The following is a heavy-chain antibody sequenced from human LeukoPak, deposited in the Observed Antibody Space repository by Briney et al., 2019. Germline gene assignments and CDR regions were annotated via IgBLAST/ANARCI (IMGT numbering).Heavy chain of an antibody. J-gene: IGHJ4*02. Sequence: ASVKVSCKASGYTFTGYYMHWVRQAPGQGLEWMGWINPNSGGTNYAQKFQGRVTMTRDTSTSTAYMELSRLRSDDTAVYYCARVPFLPGSSWRGSFDYWGQGTLVTVSS. CDR2: INPNSGGT. V-gene: IGHV1-2*02. D-gene: IGHD6-6*01. CDR3: ARVPFLPGSSWRGSFDY. CDR1: GYTFTGYY.